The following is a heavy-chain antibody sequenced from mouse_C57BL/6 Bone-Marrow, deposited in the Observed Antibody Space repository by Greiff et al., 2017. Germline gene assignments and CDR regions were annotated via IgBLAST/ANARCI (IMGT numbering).Heavy chain of an antibody. CDR1: GYTFASYW. J-gene: IGHJ1*03. CDR2: IYPGSGST. Sequence: QVQLQQPGAELVKPGASVKMSCKASGYTFASYWITWVKQRPGQGLAWIGDIYPGSGSTNYNEKFKSKVTLPVDTSSSTAYMQLSSLTSEDSAVYYCARGIYYGNYGTLNDVCGTGTAVTVAS. V-gene: IGHV1-55*01. D-gene: IGHD2-1*01. CDR3: ARGIYYGNYGTLNDV.